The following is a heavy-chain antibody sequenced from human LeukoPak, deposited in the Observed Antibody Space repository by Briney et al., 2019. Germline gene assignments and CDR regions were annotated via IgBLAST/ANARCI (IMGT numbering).Heavy chain of an antibody. CDR3: ARDRGGTYSATAY. CDR2: ISSSSSSTI. V-gene: IGHV3-48*04. Sequence: GGSLRLSCAAPGFTFSSYSMNWVRQAPGKGLEWVSFISSSSSSTIYYADSVKGLFTISRDNAKNSLSLQMNSLRAEDTAVYYCARDRGGTYSATAYCGQGTLVTVSS. CDR1: GFTFSSYS. J-gene: IGHJ4*02. D-gene: IGHD1-26*01.